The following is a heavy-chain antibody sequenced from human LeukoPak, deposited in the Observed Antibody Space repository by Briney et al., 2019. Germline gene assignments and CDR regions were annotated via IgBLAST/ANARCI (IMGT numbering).Heavy chain of an antibody. CDR2: INTDGSST. CDR1: GVTFRSYW. Sequence: PGWSLRLSCAASGVTFRSYWMHWVRQAAGKGRVWVSRINTDGSSTSHADSVKGRFTISRDNAKNTLYLQMNSLRAEDTAVYYCARDSGLTADYYYYIDVWGKGTTVTVSS. J-gene: IGHJ6*03. D-gene: IGHD3-10*01. V-gene: IGHV3-74*01. CDR3: ARDSGLTADYYYYIDV.